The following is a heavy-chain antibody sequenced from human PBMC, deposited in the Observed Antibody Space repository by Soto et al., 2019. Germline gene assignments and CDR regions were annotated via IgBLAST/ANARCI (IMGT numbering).Heavy chain of an antibody. J-gene: IGHJ5*02. CDR3: ARDQKQQLVRGWFDP. CDR1: GYTFTSYA. V-gene: IGHV1-3*01. CDR2: INAGNGNT. Sequence: QVQLVQSGAEVKKPGASVKVSCKASGYTFTSYAMRWVRQAPGQRLEWMGWINAGNGNTKYSQKFQGRVTITRDTSASTAYMELSRLRSEDTAVYYCARDQKQQLVRGWFDPWGQGTLVTVSS. D-gene: IGHD6-13*01.